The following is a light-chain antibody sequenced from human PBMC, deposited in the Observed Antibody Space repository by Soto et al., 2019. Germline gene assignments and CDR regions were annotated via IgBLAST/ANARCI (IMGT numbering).Light chain of an antibody. CDR1: SSDVGGYNY. V-gene: IGLV2-8*01. CDR3: SSYAASNNFYFV. CDR2: EVT. Sequence: ALTQPPSASGSPGQSVTISCTGTSSDVGGYNYVSWYQQYPGRAPKLMIYEVTKRPSGVPDRSSGSKSGNTASLTVSGLQAEDEADYYCSSYAASNNFYFVFGGGTKVTVL. J-gene: IGLJ3*02.